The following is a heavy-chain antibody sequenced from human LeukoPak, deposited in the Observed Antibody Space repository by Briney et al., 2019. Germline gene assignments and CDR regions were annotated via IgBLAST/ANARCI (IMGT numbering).Heavy chain of an antibody. J-gene: IGHJ5*02. V-gene: IGHV4-30-4*01. CDR1: GGSISSGDYY. Sequence: PSETLSLTCIVSGGSISSGDYYWSWIRQPPGKGLEWIGYIYYSGSTYYNPSLKSRVTISVDTSKNQFSLKLSSVTAADTAVYYCARGHGDYGGNWFDPWGQGTLVTVSS. D-gene: IGHD4-17*01. CDR3: ARGHGDYGGNWFDP. CDR2: IYYSGST.